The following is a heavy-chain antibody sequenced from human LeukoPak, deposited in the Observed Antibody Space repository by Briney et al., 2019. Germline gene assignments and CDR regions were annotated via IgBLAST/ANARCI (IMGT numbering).Heavy chain of an antibody. J-gene: IGHJ4*02. CDR2: ISGGTI. CDR1: GFAFNTYS. Sequence: PGGSLRLSCAASGFAFNTYSWSWVRQAPGKGLEWISYISGGTIYYADSAMGRFTISTDNVENSLFLLMNSLRDEDTAVYCCARDHDFAMDYWGQGTLVTVSS. D-gene: IGHD2-21*02. CDR3: ARDHDFAMDY. V-gene: IGHV3-48*02.